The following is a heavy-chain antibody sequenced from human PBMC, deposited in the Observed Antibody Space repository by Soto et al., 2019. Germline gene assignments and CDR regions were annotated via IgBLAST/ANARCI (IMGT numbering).Heavy chain of an antibody. Sequence: GTLRCSWAASGFTFISYAIIFLRPSPGKGLEWVSAIVASGAGTYYAGYVKGRFTISRDNSKNTLYLQMNSLRAEDTAVYYCALRKTGSYFDYWGRGTLVTVSS. D-gene: IGHD1-26*01. J-gene: IGHJ4*02. CDR1: GFTFISYA. CDR3: ALRKTGSYFDY. V-gene: IGHV3-23*01. CDR2: IVASGAGT.